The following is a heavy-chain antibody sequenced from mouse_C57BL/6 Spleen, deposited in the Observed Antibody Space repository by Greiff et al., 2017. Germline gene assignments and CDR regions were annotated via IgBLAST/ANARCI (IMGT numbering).Heavy chain of an antibody. CDR3: ARGYYGSSYAWYFDV. CDR1: GFSLTSYG. V-gene: IGHV2-2*01. CDR2: IWSGGST. Sequence: VQLQQSGPGLVQPSQSLSITCTVSGFSLTSYGVHWVRQSPGKGLEWLGVIWSGGSTDYNAAFISRLSISKDNSKSQVFFKMNSLQADDTAIYYCARGYYGSSYAWYFDVWGTGTTVTVSS. J-gene: IGHJ1*03. D-gene: IGHD1-1*01.